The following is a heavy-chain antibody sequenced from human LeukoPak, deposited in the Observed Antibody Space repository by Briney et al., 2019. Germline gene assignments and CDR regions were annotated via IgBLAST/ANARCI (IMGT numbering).Heavy chain of an antibody. J-gene: IGHJ3*02. CDR2: IYPGDSDT. CDR1: RYSFTSYW. CDR3: ASSAYYDSSGYYPDAFDI. D-gene: IGHD3-22*01. V-gene: IGHV5-51*01. Sequence: GESLKISCKGSRYSFTSYWIGWVRQMPGKGLEWMGIIYPGDSDTRYSPSFQGQVTISADKSISTAYLQWSSLKASDTAMYYCASSAYYDSSGYYPDAFDIWGQGTMVTVSS.